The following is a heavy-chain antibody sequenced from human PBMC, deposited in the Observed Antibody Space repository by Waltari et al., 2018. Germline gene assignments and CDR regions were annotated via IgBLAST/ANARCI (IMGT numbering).Heavy chain of an antibody. CDR2: INPNSGGT. CDR1: GYTFTGYY. J-gene: IGHJ4*02. V-gene: IGHV1-2*06. CDR3: ATGIAVAGTGVFFDY. D-gene: IGHD6-19*01. Sequence: QVQLVQSGAEVKKPGASVKVSCKASGYTFTGYYMHWVRPAPGQGLEWMGRINPNSGGTNYAQKFQGRVTMTRDTSISTAYMELSRLRSDDTAVYYCATGIAVAGTGVFFDYWGQGTLVTVSS.